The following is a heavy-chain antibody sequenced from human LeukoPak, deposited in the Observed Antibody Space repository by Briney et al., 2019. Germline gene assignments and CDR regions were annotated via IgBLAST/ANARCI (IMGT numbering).Heavy chain of an antibody. D-gene: IGHD1-26*01. J-gene: IGHJ4*02. CDR3: ATGVPHSGSYYPFGDY. V-gene: IGHV1-46*01. CDR1: GYTFTSYY. Sequence: ASVKASCKASGYTFTSYYMHWVRQAPGQGLEWMGIINPSGGSTSYAQKFQGRVTMTRDTSTSTVYMELSSLRSEDTAVYYCATGVPHSGSYYPFGDYWGQGTLVTVSS. CDR2: INPSGGST.